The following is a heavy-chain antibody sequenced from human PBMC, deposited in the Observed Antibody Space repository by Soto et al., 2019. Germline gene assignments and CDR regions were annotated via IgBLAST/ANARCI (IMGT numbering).Heavy chain of an antibody. D-gene: IGHD2-2*01. J-gene: IGHJ3*02. CDR3: ARNVVVPAPAAFDI. CDR1: GGSISSSSYY. V-gene: IGHV4-39*01. Sequence: PSETLSLTCTVSGGSISSSSYYWGWIRQPPVKGLEWIGSIYYSGNTYYNPSLKSRVTISVDTSKNQFSLKLSSVTAADTAVYYCARNVVVPAPAAFDIWGQGTMVTVSS. CDR2: IYYSGNT.